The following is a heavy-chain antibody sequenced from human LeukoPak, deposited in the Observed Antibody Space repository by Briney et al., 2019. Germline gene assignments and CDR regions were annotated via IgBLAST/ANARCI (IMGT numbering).Heavy chain of an antibody. CDR1: GYTFTSYA. D-gene: IGHD3-9*01. CDR2: INPNSGGT. CDR3: ARGYYDILTGSLDWFDP. V-gene: IGHV1-2*02. J-gene: IGHJ5*02. Sequence: ASVKVSCKASGYTFTSYAMHWVRQAPGQRLEWMGWINPNSGGTNYAQKFQGRVTMTRDTSISTAYMELSRLRSDDTAVYYCARGYYDILTGSLDWFDPWGQGTLVTVSS.